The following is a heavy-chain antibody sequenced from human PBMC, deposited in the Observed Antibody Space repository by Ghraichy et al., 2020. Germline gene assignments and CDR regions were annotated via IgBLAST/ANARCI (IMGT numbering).Heavy chain of an antibody. V-gene: IGHV3-23*01. CDR2: VSPSGVST. Sequence: GGSLRLSCAASGFTFSSFPMNWVRQAPGKGLEWVSTVSPSGVSTYYADSVKGRFTISRDNSTNTLYLQMDGLRAEDTAEYYCAKDGHFESAADSWGQGTLDTVTT. CDR1: GFTFSSFP. J-gene: IGHJ4*02. CDR3: AKDGHFESAADS. D-gene: IGHD3-9*01.